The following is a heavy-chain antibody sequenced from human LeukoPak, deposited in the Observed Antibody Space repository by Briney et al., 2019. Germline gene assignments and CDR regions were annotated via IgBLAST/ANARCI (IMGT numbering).Heavy chain of an antibody. V-gene: IGHV1-69*04. J-gene: IGHJ6*02. Sequence: SVKVSCKASGGTFSNYAISWVRQAPGQGLEWMGRIIPIFGIANYAQKFQGRVTITADKSTSTAYMELSSLRSEDTAVYYCARASGWYEGDYYYYYGMDVWGQGTTVTVSS. CDR2: IIPIFGIA. CDR1: GGTFSNYA. CDR3: ARASGWYEGDYYYYYGMDV. D-gene: IGHD6-19*01.